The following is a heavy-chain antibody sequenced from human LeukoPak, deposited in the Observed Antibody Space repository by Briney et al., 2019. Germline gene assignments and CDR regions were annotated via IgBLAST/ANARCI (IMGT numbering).Heavy chain of an antibody. J-gene: IGHJ4*02. Sequence: GGSLRLSCAASGFTFSSYNMNWVRQAPGKGLEWVSSISSSSNYMYYADSVKGRFTISRDNAKNSLYLQMNSLRAEDTAVYYCARDWYSGSFSFDYWGQGTLVTVSS. CDR3: ARDWYSGSFSFDY. V-gene: IGHV3-21*01. CDR1: GFTFSSYN. D-gene: IGHD1-26*01. CDR2: ISSSSNYM.